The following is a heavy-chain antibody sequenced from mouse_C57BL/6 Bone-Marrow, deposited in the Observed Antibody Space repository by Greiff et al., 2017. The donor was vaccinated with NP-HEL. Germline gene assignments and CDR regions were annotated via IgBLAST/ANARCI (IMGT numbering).Heavy chain of an antibody. Sequence: EVKVVESGPELVKPGASVKIPCKASGYTFTDYNMDGVRRSHGKSLEWIGDINPNNGGTIYNQKFKGKATLTVDKSSSTAYMELRSLTSEDTAVYYCARSFDGYYAMDYWGQGTSVTVSS. CDR1: GYTFTDYN. V-gene: IGHV1-18*01. CDR2: INPNNGGT. CDR3: ARSFDGYYAMDY. D-gene: IGHD2-3*01. J-gene: IGHJ4*01.